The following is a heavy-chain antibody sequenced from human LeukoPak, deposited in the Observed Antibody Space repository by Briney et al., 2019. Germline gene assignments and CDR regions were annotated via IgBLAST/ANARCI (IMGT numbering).Heavy chain of an antibody. CDR2: IKQDGSEK. D-gene: IGHD2-2*01. CDR1: GFTFRSYW. V-gene: IGHV3-7*04. CDR3: ARIYCSITDCYYFDY. Sequence: GGSLRLSCVASGFTFRSYWMSWVRQAPGKGLEWVANIKQDGSEKYYVDSVKGRFTIPRDNAKNSLSLQMNSLRAEDTALYYCARIYCSITDCYYFDYGGQGTLVTVSS. J-gene: IGHJ4*02.